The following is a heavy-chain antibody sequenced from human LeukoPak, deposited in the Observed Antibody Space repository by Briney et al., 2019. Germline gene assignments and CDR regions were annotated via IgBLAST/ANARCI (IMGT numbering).Heavy chain of an antibody. J-gene: IGHJ5*02. V-gene: IGHV4-39*01. Sequence: PSETLSLTCTVSSDSISTTSYYWGWIRQPPGKGLEWIGSIYYSGSTYHNPSLKSRVTISIDTSKNQFSLKLSSVTAADTAVYHCARQRGYSWFDPWGQGTLVTVSS. CDR1: SDSISTTSYY. CDR3: ARQRGYSWFDP. D-gene: IGHD6-13*01. CDR2: IYYSGST.